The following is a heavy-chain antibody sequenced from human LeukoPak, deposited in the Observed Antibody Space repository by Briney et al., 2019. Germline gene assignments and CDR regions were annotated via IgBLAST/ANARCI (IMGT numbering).Heavy chain of an antibody. D-gene: IGHD1-26*01. CDR3: QIVGASPTNFDY. Sequence: PSETLSLTCTVSGGSISSYYWSWIRQPAGKGLEWIGRIYTSGSTNYNPSLKSRVTISVDTSKNQFSLKLSSVTAADTAVYYCQIVGASPTNFDYWGQGTLVTVSS. CDR1: GGSISSYY. CDR2: IYTSGST. J-gene: IGHJ4*02. V-gene: IGHV4-4*07.